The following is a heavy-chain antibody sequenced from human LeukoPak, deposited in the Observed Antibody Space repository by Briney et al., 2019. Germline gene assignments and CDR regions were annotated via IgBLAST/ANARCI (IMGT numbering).Heavy chain of an antibody. CDR1: GFTFGDYA. D-gene: IGHD4-11*01. Sequence: GGSLRLSCTASGFTFGDYAMSWFRQAPGKGLEWVSSISSSSSYIYYADSVKGRFTISRDNAKKSPYLQMNSLRAEDTAVYYCARGYSNYGYVFDIWGQGTMVTVSS. V-gene: IGHV3-21*01. CDR3: ARGYSNYGYVFDI. CDR2: ISSSSSYI. J-gene: IGHJ3*02.